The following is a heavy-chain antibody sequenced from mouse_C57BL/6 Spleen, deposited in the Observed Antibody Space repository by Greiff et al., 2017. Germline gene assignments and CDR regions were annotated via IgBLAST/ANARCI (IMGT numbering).Heavy chain of an antibody. Sequence: QVQLQQPGAELVMPGASVKLSCKASGYTFTSYWMHWVKQRPGQGLEWIGEIDPSDSYTNYNQKFKGKSTLTVDKSSSTAYMQLSSLTSEDSAVYYCARLMIRGFAYWGQGTLVTVSA. J-gene: IGHJ3*01. V-gene: IGHV1-69*01. D-gene: IGHD2-4*01. CDR3: ARLMIRGFAY. CDR1: GYTFTSYW. CDR2: IDPSDSYT.